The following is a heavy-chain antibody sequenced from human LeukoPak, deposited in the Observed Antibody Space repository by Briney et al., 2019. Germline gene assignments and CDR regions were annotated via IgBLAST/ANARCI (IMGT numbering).Heavy chain of an antibody. CDR2: INGGGSST. V-gene: IGHV3-74*01. CDR1: GFTFSSYA. D-gene: IGHD2-2*01. CDR3: AAMPDFDY. Sequence: GGSLRLSCAASGFTFSSYAMHWVRQAPGKGLVWVSRINGGGSSTSYADSVKGRFTISRDNAKNTLYLQMNSLRAEDTAVYYCAAMPDFDYWGQGTLVTVSS. J-gene: IGHJ4*02.